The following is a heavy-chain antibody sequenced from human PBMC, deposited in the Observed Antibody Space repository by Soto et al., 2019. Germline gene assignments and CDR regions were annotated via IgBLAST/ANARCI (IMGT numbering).Heavy chain of an antibody. CDR1: GGSISSYY. Sequence: SETLSLTCTVSGGSISSYYWSRIRQPAGKGLEWIGRIYTSGSTNYNPSLKSRVTMSVDTSKNQFSLKLSSVTAADTAVYYCARGGVGYDFWSGYYTCYFDYWGQGTLVTVSS. V-gene: IGHV4-4*07. D-gene: IGHD3-3*01. J-gene: IGHJ4*02. CDR2: IYTSGST. CDR3: ARGGVGYDFWSGYYTCYFDY.